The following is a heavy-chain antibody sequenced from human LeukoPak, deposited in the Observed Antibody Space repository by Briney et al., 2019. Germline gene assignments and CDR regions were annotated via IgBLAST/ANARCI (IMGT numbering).Heavy chain of an antibody. V-gene: IGHV3-7*03. Sequence: GGSLRLSCAASGFSFSSSWMTWVRQAPGQGLEGVANIKPDGSETYSADSLKGRFTISRDNAKNSLYLQMTSLGAEDTAVYYCAIVVAARQGTIDPWGQGTLVTISS. CDR1: GFSFSSSW. J-gene: IGHJ5*02. CDR2: IKPDGSET. D-gene: IGHD6-6*01. CDR3: AIVVAARQGTIDP.